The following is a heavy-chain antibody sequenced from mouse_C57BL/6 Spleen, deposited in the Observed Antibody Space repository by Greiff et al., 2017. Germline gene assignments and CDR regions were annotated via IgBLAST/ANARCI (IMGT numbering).Heavy chain of an antibody. CDR2: IGPGSGST. Sequence: QVQLQQSGAELVKPGASVKISCKASGYTFTDYYINWVKQRPGQGLEWIGKIGPGSGSTYYNEKFKGKATLTADKSSSTAYMQLSSLTSEDSAVYFCARSPIYYDYDVAWFAYWGQGTLVTVSA. CDR1: GYTFTDYY. V-gene: IGHV1-77*01. J-gene: IGHJ3*01. CDR3: ARSPIYYDYDVAWFAY. D-gene: IGHD2-4*01.